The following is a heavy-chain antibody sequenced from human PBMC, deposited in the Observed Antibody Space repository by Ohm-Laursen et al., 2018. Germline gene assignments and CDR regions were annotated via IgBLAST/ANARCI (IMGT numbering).Heavy chain of an antibody. J-gene: IGHJ4*02. V-gene: IGHV4-61*01. CDR3: ARHSSGWDDHFDY. D-gene: IGHD6-19*01. CDR2: IYYNGNP. Sequence: SDTLSLTCAVSGGSVSSGNYYWSWIRQPPGEGLEWIGYIYYNGNPRYNPSLKSRVTISVDTSKNQFSLKLSSVTAADTAVYYCARHSSGWDDHFDYWGQGTLVTVSS. CDR1: GGSVSSGNYY.